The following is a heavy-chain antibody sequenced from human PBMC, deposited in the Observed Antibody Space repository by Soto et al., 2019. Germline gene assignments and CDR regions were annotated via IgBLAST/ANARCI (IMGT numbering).Heavy chain of an antibody. CDR1: GGTFRSHA. Sequence: QVQLEQSGAEVKKPWSSVKVSCKASGGTFRSHAISWVRQAPGQGREWMGGVIPVFGTANYAQEFQGRVTIIADESTSNAYMELTSLRGDDTAVYYCARSTGSGFRPGTHRFNWFDPWGQGTLVTLSS. CDR3: ARSTGSGFRPGTHRFNWFDP. J-gene: IGHJ5*02. D-gene: IGHD5-12*01. V-gene: IGHV1-69*01. CDR2: VIPVFGTA.